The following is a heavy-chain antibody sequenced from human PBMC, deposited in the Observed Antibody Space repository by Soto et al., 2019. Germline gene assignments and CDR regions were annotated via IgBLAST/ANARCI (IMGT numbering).Heavy chain of an antibody. Sequence: SETLSLTCTVSGGSISSYYWSWIRQPPGKGLEWIGYIYYSGSTNYNPSLKSRVTISVDTSKNQFSLKLSSVTAADTAVYYCARESRYCTNGVPPPGCYYYYYMDVWGKGTTVTVSS. CDR1: GGSISSYY. V-gene: IGHV4-59*01. CDR3: ARESRYCTNGVPPPGCYYYYYMDV. CDR2: IYYSGST. D-gene: IGHD2-8*01. J-gene: IGHJ6*03.